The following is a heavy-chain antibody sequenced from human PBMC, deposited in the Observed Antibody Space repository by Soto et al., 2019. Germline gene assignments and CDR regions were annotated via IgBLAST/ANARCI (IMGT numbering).Heavy chain of an antibody. Sequence: QVQLVQSGAEVKKPGASVKVSCKASGYTFTSYGISGARQAAGQGLEWMGWISAYNVNTNYAQKLQGRVTMTTATATSTGYMELGSVRSDATAVYYCARVVYGDYEVWGYCGMAVWGQGTTVTVSS. D-gene: IGHD4-17*01. J-gene: IGHJ6*02. CDR1: GYTFTSYG. CDR3: ARVVYGDYEVWGYCGMAV. CDR2: ISAYNVNT. V-gene: IGHV1-18*01.